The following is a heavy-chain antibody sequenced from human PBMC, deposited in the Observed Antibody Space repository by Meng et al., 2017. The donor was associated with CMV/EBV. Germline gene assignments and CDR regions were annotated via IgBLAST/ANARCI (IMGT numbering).Heavy chain of an antibody. V-gene: IGHV4-38-2*02. D-gene: IGHD3-22*01. J-gene: IGHJ2*01. Sequence: SETLSLTCTVSGYSISSGYYWGWIRQPPGKGLEWIGSIYHSGSTYYNPSLKSRVTISVDTSKNQFSLKLSSVTAADTAVYYCARDLYYDSSGYGYFDPWGRGTLVTVSS. CDR1: GYSISSGYY. CDR2: IYHSGST. CDR3: ARDLYYDSSGYGYFDP.